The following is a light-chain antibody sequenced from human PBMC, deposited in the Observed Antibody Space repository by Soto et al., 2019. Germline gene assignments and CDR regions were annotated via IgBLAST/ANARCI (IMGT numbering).Light chain of an antibody. CDR1: QSISVW. CDR3: QQYNSYSPA. Sequence: DIQLTQSPSTLSAPVGDRVTITCRASQSISVWLVWYQQKAGKAPNLLIYKASRLESGVPSRFSGSGSETEFTLTISGLQPGDSATYYCQQYNSYSPAFGQGTKVDIK. J-gene: IGKJ1*01. V-gene: IGKV1-5*03. CDR2: KAS.